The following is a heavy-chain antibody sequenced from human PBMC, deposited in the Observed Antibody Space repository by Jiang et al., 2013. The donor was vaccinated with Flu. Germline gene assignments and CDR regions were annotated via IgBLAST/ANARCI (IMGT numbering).Heavy chain of an antibody. V-gene: IGHV4-39*01. CDR1: GLSITRSFFS. J-gene: IGHJ2*01. D-gene: IGHD3-3*01. Sequence: GPGLVKASETLALTCDVSGLSITRSFFSWGWIRQPPGKGLEWIGSVSYRGITHYNPSLQSRVIVSVDTSENHFSLRLSSMTAADTAVYFCARHDPDYWNGYYNFDVWGRGILVTVSS. CDR2: VSYRGIT. CDR3: ARHDPDYWNGYYNFDV.